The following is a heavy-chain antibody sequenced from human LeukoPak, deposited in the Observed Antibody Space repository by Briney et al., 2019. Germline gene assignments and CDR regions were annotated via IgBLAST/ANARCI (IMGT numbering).Heavy chain of an antibody. CDR1: GFTFSNYW. CDR3: ARDLTDYGDFISY. Sequence: GGSLRLSCAASGFTFSNYWMSWVRQAPGKGLEWVANIKQDGSEKYYVDSVKGRFTISRDNAKNSLYLQMNSLRAEDTAVYYCARDLTDYGDFISYWGQGTLVTVSS. V-gene: IGHV3-7*01. J-gene: IGHJ4*02. D-gene: IGHD4-17*01. CDR2: IKQDGSEK.